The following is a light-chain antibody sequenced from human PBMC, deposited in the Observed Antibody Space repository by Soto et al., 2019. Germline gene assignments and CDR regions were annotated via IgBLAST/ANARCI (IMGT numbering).Light chain of an antibody. CDR3: HHQSNGPPT. CDR1: QSVSSY. V-gene: IGKV3-11*01. J-gene: IGKJ2*01. CDR2: DAS. Sequence: EIVLTQSPATLSLSPGERATLSCRASQSVSSYLAWYQQKPGQAPRLLIYDASNRATGIPARFSGSGSGTASPPTINYLEPEDFAVYNCHHQSNGPPTFGRGTNVEIK.